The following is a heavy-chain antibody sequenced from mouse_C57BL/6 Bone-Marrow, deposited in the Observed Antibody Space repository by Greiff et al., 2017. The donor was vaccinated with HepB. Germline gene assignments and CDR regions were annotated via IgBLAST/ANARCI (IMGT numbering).Heavy chain of an antibody. CDR3: ARRNSSPYWYIDV. CDR1: EYEFPSHD. V-gene: IGHV5-2*01. D-gene: IGHD1-1*01. Sequence: EVKVVESGGGLVQPGESLKLSCESNEYEFPSHDMSWVRKTPEKRLELVAAINSDGGSTYYPDTMESRFIISRDNTKKTLYLQMSSLRSEDTALYYCARRNSSPYWYIDVWGTGTTVTVSS. CDR2: INSDGGST. J-gene: IGHJ1*03.